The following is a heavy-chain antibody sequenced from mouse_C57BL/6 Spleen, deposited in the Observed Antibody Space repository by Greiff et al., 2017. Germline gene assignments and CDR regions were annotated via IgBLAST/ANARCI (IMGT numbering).Heavy chain of an antibody. V-gene: IGHV3-6*01. Sequence: EVKLVESVPGLVKPSQSLSLTCSVTGYSITSGYYWNWIRQFPGNKLEWMGYISYDGSNNYNPSLKNRISITRDTTKNQFFLKLNSVTTEDTASYYCARDNYYGSTPAYWGQGTLVTVSA. CDR3: ARDNYYGSTPAY. D-gene: IGHD1-1*01. CDR2: ISYDGSN. J-gene: IGHJ3*01. CDR1: GYSITSGYY.